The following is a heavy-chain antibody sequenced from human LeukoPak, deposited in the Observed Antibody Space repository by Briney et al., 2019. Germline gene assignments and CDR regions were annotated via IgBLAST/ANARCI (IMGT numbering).Heavy chain of an antibody. Sequence: GRSLRLSCAASGFTFSGSAMHWVRQAPGKGLEWVAFISYDGSNKYYADSVKGRFTISRDNSKNTLYLQMNSLRAEDTAVYYCAKDQAVKWFREFRVSYYDYWGQGTLVTVSS. D-gene: IGHD3-10*01. J-gene: IGHJ4*02. CDR3: AKDQAVKWFREFRVSYYDY. V-gene: IGHV3-30*04. CDR1: GFTFSGSA. CDR2: ISYDGSNK.